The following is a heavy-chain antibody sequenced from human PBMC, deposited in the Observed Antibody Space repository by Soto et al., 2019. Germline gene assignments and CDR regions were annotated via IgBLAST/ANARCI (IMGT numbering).Heavy chain of an antibody. CDR1: GGTFSSYA. D-gene: IGHD2-15*01. CDR2: IIPIFGTA. CDR3: ARGTTRLGYCSGGSCYSSFGAFDI. Sequence: ASVKVSCKASGGTFSSYAISWVRQAPGQGLEWMGGIIPIFGTANYAQKFQGRVTITADESTSTAYMELSSLRSEDTAVYYCARGTTRLGYCSGGSCYSSFGAFDIWGQGTMVTVSS. J-gene: IGHJ3*02. V-gene: IGHV1-69*13.